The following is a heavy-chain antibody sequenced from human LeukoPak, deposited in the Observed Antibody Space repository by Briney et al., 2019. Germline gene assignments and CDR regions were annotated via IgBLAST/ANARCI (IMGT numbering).Heavy chain of an antibody. Sequence: PGGSLRLSCTGYGFTFGNFWMSWVRQAPGRGLQWVASMRGDAVLIHYADSVKGRFTISRDNAKNSLYLQMNSLRAEDTAVYYCARDRAPPVTSFFDYWGQGTLVTVSS. D-gene: IGHD3-10*01. CDR3: ARDRAPPVTSFFDY. V-gene: IGHV3-7*01. CDR2: MRGDAVLI. J-gene: IGHJ4*02. CDR1: GFTFGNFW.